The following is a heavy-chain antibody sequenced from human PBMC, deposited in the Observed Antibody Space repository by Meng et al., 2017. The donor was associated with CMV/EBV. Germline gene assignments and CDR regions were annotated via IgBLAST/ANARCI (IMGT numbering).Heavy chain of an antibody. CDR2: INPNSGGT. D-gene: IGHD4-23*01. CDR3: ARSTHYGGNSAGFDY. J-gene: IGHJ4*02. V-gene: IGHV1-2*02. Sequence: ASVKVSCKASGYTFTGYYMHWVRQAPGQGLEWMGWINPNSGGTNYAQKFQGRVTMTRDTSISTAYMELSRLRSDDTAVYYCARSTHYGGNSAGFDYWGQGTLATVSS. CDR1: GYTFTGYY.